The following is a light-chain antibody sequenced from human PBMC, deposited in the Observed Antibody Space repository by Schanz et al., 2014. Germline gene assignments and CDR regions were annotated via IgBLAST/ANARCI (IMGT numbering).Light chain of an antibody. CDR1: QSVTSY. CDR3: QQRDSWPSRRVT. CDR2: DAS. J-gene: IGKJ4*01. V-gene: IGKV3-11*01. Sequence: EIVLTQSPGTLSLSPGERATLSCRASQSVTSYLAWYQQKPGQAPRLLIYDASNRATGFPARFSGSGSGTDFTLTISSLEPEDFAVYYCQQRDSWPSRRVTFGGGTKVEIK.